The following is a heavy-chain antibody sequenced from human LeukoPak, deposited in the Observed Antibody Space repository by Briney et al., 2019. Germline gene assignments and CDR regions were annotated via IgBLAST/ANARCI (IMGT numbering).Heavy chain of an antibody. D-gene: IGHD6-19*01. V-gene: IGHV1-8*01. CDR3: TRGSSGRRDD. J-gene: IGHJ4*02. Sequence: ASVKLSCKASEYTFTSCDINWVRQATGQGLEWMGWMNPNSGNTGYGQSFQGRITMTTDISIGTAYMELSNLTSEDTAIYYCTRGSSGRRDDWGQGTLVTVSA. CDR2: MNPNSGNT. CDR1: EYTFTSCD.